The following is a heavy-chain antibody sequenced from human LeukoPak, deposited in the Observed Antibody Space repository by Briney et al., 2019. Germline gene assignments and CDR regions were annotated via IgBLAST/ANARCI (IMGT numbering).Heavy chain of an antibody. Sequence: GGSLRLSCAASGFTFSSYWMHWVRQAPGKGLVWASRINSDESTTNYADSVKGRFTISRDDSKSTIYLQMNSLTVEDTALYYCAKPRTFYDILTVSFQQWGQGTWVSVSS. CDR3: AKPRTFYDILTVSFQQ. CDR1: GFTFSSYW. V-gene: IGHV3-74*01. J-gene: IGHJ1*01. CDR2: INSDESTT. D-gene: IGHD3-9*01.